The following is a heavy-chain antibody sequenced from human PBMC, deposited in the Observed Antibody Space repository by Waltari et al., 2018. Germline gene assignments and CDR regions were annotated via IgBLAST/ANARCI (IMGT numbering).Heavy chain of an antibody. J-gene: IGHJ5*02. Sequence: EEQVLESGGALVHPGGSLRLSCAASGFIFSSTAISWVRQAPGKGLEWVSLISGRSTGAYYADSVKGRFTISRDNSKNTLYLQMNSLRVEDTAVYYCAKFGHGLGISNTWSNNWFDPWGQGTLVTVSS. CDR1: GFIFSSTA. D-gene: IGHD6-13*01. V-gene: IGHV3-23*01. CDR2: ISGRSTGA. CDR3: AKFGHGLGISNTWSNNWFDP.